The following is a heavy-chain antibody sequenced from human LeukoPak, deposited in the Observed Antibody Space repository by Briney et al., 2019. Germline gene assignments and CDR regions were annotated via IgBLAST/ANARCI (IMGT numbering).Heavy chain of an antibody. CDR2: IYHSGST. CDR3: ARGAYDFWSGYSNAPGA. D-gene: IGHD3-3*01. J-gene: IGHJ5*02. Sequence: SETLSLTCAVSGGSISSGGYSWSWIRQPPGKGLEWIGYIYHSGSTYYNPSLKSRVTISVDRSKNQFSLKLSSVTAADTAVHYCARGAYDFWSGYSNAPGAWGQGTLVTVSS. CDR1: GGSISSGGYS. V-gene: IGHV4-30-2*01.